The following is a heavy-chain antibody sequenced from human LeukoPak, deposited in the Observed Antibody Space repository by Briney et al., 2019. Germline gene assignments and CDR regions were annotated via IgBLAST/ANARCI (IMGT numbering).Heavy chain of an antibody. CDR1: GFTFSSYG. J-gene: IGHJ4*02. CDR2: IWYDGSNK. Sequence: GGSLRLSCAASGFTFSSYGMHWVRQAPGKGLEWVAVIWYDGSNKYYADSVKGRFTISRDNAKNSLYLQMNSLRAEDTAVYYCARVHDSSGYYPAFDYWGQGTLVTVSS. CDR3: ARVHDSSGYYPAFDY. D-gene: IGHD3-22*01. V-gene: IGHV3-33*01.